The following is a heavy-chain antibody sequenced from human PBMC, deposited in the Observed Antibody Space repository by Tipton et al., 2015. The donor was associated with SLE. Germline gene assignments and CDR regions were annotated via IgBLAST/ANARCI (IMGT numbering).Heavy chain of an antibody. J-gene: IGHJ4*02. CDR2: ISDDGSKK. CDR1: GLTFSTYA. D-gene: IGHD6-13*01. V-gene: IGHV3-30-3*01. Sequence: SLRLSCAASGLTFSTYAMSWVRQAPGKGLEWVAVISDDGSKKYYADSVKGRFTISRDNSKNTLFLQMNSLRADDTAVFYCARGEWGFSSSWFYFDYWGQGTLVTVSS. CDR3: ARGEWGFSSSWFYFDY.